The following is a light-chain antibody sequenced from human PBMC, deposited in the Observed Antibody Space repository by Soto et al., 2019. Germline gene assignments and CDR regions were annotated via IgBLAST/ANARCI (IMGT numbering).Light chain of an antibody. J-gene: IGLJ2*01. Sequence: QSALTQPASVYGSPGQSITISCTGTSRDVGGYNFVSWYQQHTGKAPKFIIYDVRNRPSWVSNRFSGSRSGNTASLTISGLQAEDEADYYCSSYTSSSTVIFGGGTKPTVL. CDR1: SRDVGGYNF. V-gene: IGLV2-14*03. CDR3: SSYTSSSTVI. CDR2: DVR.